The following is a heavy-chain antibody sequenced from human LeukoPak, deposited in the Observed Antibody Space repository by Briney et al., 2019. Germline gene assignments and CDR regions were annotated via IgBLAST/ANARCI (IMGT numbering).Heavy chain of an antibody. Sequence: GGSLRLSCAASGVTLSPYGMHWVRQAPGKGLEWVAVISYEGGTQHYADSVKGRFIISRDSPRNTLYLQMNILRTEDTAVYYCAKEGTPQVSTWYDLWGQGTQVIVSS. D-gene: IGHD3-10*01. CDR3: AKEGTPQVSTWYDL. J-gene: IGHJ5*02. CDR2: ISYEGGTQ. V-gene: IGHV3-30*18. CDR1: GVTLSPYG.